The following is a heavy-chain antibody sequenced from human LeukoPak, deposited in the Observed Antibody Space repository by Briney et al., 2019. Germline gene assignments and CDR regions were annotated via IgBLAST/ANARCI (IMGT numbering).Heavy chain of an antibody. V-gene: IGHV1-18*01. CDR2: ISTYNDNT. Sequence: ASVKVSCKASGYSFTNYGITWVRQAPGQGLEWMGWISTYNDNTVYQDRVTMTTDASTSTAYMELRSLSSDDTAVYYSARNWEQLTGAPGPDLWGRGTLVTVSS. CDR1: GYSFTNYG. J-gene: IGHJ2*01. CDR3: ARNWEQLTGAPGPDL. D-gene: IGHD7-27*01.